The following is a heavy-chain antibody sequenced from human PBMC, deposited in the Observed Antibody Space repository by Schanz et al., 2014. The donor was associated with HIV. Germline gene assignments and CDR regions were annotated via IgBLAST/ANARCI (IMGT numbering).Heavy chain of an antibody. Sequence: EVQLVESGGALVQPGRSLRLSCAASGFTVSSIYMSWVRQAPGKGLEWVANIKQDESEKYYVDSVKGRFTISRDNAKKSLYLRMNSLRAEDTAVYYCASTRERYSGATSGFDYWGQGTLVTVSS. J-gene: IGHJ4*02. CDR1: GFTVSSIY. CDR3: ASTRERYSGATSGFDY. D-gene: IGHD1-26*01. CDR2: IKQDESEK. V-gene: IGHV3-7*01.